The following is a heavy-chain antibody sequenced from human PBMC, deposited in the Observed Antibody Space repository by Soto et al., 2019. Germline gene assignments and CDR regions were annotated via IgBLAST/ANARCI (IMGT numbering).Heavy chain of an antibody. CDR3: ARESEYRTWYLDD. D-gene: IGHD2-2*01. CDR1: GFTFTRYS. J-gene: IGHJ4*02. Sequence: GGSLRLSCEASGFTFTRYSMNWVRQAPGKGLEWVSSISSTTNYIYYEDSMKGRFTISSDNAKNSLYLEMNSLRAEDTAVYYCARESEYRTWYLDDWGQGTLVTVSS. CDR2: ISSTTNYI. V-gene: IGHV3-21*06.